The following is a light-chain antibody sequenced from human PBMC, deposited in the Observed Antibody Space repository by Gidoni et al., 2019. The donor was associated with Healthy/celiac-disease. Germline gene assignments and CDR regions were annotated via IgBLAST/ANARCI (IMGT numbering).Light chain of an antibody. Sequence: EIVMTQSPATLSVSPGESATLSCRASQSVSSYLAWYQQKPGQAPRLLIDGASTRATGIPARFSGRGSGTEFTLTISSLQSEDFAVYYCQQYNNWPPITFXXXTRLEIK. CDR2: GAS. J-gene: IGKJ5*01. CDR3: QQYNNWPPIT. CDR1: QSVSSY. V-gene: IGKV3-15*01.